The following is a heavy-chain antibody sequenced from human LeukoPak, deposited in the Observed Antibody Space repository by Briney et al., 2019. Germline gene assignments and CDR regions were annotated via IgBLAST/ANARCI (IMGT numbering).Heavy chain of an antibody. V-gene: IGHV3-30-3*01. Sequence: GGSLRLSCAASGFIFSSYAMHWVRQAPGKGLEWVAVISYDGSNKYYADSVKGRFTISRDNSKNTLYLQMNSLRAEDTAVYYCAKEGPPLEGFLEWSIQGYMDVWGKGTTVTVSS. CDR2: ISYDGSNK. D-gene: IGHD3-3*01. J-gene: IGHJ6*03. CDR3: AKEGPPLEGFLEWSIQGYMDV. CDR1: GFIFSSYA.